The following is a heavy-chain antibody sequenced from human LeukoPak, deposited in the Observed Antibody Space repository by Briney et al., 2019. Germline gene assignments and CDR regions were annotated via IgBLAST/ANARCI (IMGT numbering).Heavy chain of an antibody. Sequence: PGGSLRLSCAASGFTFSSYWMSWVRQAPGKGLEWVANIKQDGSEKYYVDSVKGRFTIYRDNAKNSLYLQMNSLRAEDTAVYYCARGPTPGYFDYGGQGTLVTVSS. CDR2: IKQDGSEK. D-gene: IGHD3-10*01. J-gene: IGHJ4*02. CDR3: ARGPTPGYFDY. CDR1: GFTFSSYW. V-gene: IGHV3-7*01.